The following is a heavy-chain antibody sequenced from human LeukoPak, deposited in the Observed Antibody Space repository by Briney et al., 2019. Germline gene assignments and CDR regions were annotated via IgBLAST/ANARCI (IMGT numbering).Heavy chain of an antibody. CDR1: GFTFSSYA. D-gene: IGHD3-3*01. J-gene: IGHJ5*02. Sequence: GGSLRLSCAASGFTFSSYAMSWVRQAPGKGLEWVSAISGSGGSTYYADSVKGRFTISRDNPKNTLYLQMNSLRAEDTAVYYCAKLPRGDLTIFGVVIPNWFDPWGQGTLVTVSS. CDR3: AKLPRGDLTIFGVVIPNWFDP. CDR2: ISGSGGST. V-gene: IGHV3-23*01.